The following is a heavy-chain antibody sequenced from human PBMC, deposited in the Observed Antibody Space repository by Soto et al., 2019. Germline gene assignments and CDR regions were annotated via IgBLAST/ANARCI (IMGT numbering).Heavy chain of an antibody. J-gene: IGHJ6*02. CDR3: ARQPVSATGKYFFYHYGLDV. Sequence: PSETLSLTCAVYGGSFSDYFWSWIRQPPGKGLEWIGEIHHRGSTHYNPSLKSRVAISVDTSKNQFSLRVNSVTAADTAVYYCARQPVSATGKYFFYHYGLDVWGQGTTVTVSS. D-gene: IGHD3-9*01. V-gene: IGHV4-34*01. CDR2: IHHRGST. CDR1: GGSFSDYF.